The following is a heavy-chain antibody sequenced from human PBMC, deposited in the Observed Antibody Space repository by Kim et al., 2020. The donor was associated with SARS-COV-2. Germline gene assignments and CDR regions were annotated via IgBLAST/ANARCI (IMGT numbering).Heavy chain of an antibody. Sequence: GGSLRLSCAASGFTFSSYAMHWVRQVPGKGLEWVAVISYDGSNKYYADSVKGRFTISRDNSKNTLYLQMNSLRAEDTAVYYCARDRAIEYSSSWFYYYGMDVWGQGTTVTVSS. J-gene: IGHJ6*02. D-gene: IGHD6-13*01. CDR1: GFTFSSYA. CDR2: ISYDGSNK. V-gene: IGHV3-30*04. CDR3: ARDRAIEYSSSWFYYYGMDV.